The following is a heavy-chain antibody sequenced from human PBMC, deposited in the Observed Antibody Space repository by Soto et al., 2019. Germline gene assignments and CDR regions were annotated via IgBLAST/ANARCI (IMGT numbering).Heavy chain of an antibody. CDR2: ISYDGSNK. Sequence: PGGSLRLSCAASGFTFGSYAMHWVRQAPGKGLEWVAVISYDGSNKYYADSVKGRFTISRDNSKNTLYLQMNSLRAEDTAVYYCARGAFKPSIGWPFDYWGQGTLVTVSS. V-gene: IGHV3-30-3*01. CDR1: GFTFGSYA. J-gene: IGHJ4*02. D-gene: IGHD6-19*01. CDR3: ARGAFKPSIGWPFDY.